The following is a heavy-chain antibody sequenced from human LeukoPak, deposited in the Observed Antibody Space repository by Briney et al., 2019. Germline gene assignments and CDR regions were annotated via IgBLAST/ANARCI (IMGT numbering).Heavy chain of an antibody. CDR1: GFTVSSNY. Sequence: PGGSLRLSCAASGFTVSSNYMSWVRQAPGKGLEWVSVIYSGGSTYYADSVKGRFTISRDNSKNTLYLQMNSLRAEDTAVYYCAREHSGWYLWFDPGGQGTLVTVSA. CDR3: AREHSGWYLWFDP. J-gene: IGHJ5*02. V-gene: IGHV3-53*01. CDR2: IYSGGST. D-gene: IGHD6-19*01.